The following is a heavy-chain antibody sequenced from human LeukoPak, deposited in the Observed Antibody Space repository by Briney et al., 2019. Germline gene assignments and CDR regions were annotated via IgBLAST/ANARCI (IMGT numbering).Heavy chain of an antibody. CDR3: ARGGGYCSGGKCHTFDS. Sequence: SETLSLTCTVSGGSISSNDYYWDWLRQPPGRGLEYIGSIYYSGSTYYNPSLKSRVTISVDTSKNQFSLRLSSATAADTAMYYCARGGGYCSGGKCHTFDSWGQGTLVTVSS. D-gene: IGHD2-15*01. V-gene: IGHV4-39*07. J-gene: IGHJ4*02. CDR2: IYYSGST. CDR1: GGSISSNDYY.